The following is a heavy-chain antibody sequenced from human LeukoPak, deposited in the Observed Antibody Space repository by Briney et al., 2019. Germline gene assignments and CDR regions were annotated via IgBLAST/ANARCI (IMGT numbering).Heavy chain of an antibody. J-gene: IGHJ4*02. D-gene: IGHD3-10*02. CDR3: ARQGPRFGEYYFDY. CDR1: GGSISSYY. V-gene: IGHV4-4*07. CDR2: IYTSGST. Sequence: SETLSLTCTVSGGSISSYYWSWIRQPAGKGLEWIGRIYTSGSTNYNPSLKSRVTISADTSKNQFSLKLSSVTAADTAVYYCARQGPRFGEYYFDYWGQGTLVTVSS.